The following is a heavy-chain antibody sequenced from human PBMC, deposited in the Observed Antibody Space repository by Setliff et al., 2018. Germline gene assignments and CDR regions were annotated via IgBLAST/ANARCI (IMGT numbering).Heavy chain of an antibody. CDR1: GGSFSGYY. D-gene: IGHD6-13*01. V-gene: IGHV4-34*01. J-gene: IGHJ6*02. CDR3: ARAAGYSSSWYHYYYGMDV. Sequence: KSSETLSLTCAVYGGSFSGYYWSWIRQPPGKGLEWIGEINHSGSTNYNPSLKSRVTISVDTFKNQFSLKLSSVTAADTAVYYCARAAGYSSSWYHYYYGMDVWGQGTTVTVSS. CDR2: INHSGST.